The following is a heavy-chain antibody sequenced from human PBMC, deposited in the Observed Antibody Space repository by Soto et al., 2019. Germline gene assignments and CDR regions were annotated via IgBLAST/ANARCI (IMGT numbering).Heavy chain of an antibody. CDR2: IHHSGST. Sequence: SETLSLTCALYGGSFDGYYWSWIRQSPGKGLEWIGEIHHSGSTKYNPSLKSRVSLSVDTSTKQFSLKMTSMSAEDTAVYFCVRDVGFDYVNWGQGTLVTVSS. V-gene: IGHV4-34*01. CDR1: GGSFDGYY. CDR3: VRDVGFDYVN. J-gene: IGHJ4*02. D-gene: IGHD3-16*01.